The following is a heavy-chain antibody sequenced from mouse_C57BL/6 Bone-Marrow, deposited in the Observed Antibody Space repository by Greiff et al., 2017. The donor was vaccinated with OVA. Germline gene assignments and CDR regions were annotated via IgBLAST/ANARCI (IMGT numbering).Heavy chain of an antibody. J-gene: IGHJ3*01. V-gene: IGHV5-17*01. CDR1: GFTFSDYG. D-gene: IGHD2-2*01. CDR2: ISSGSSTI. Sequence: EVKLVESGGGLVKPGGSLKLSCAASGFTFSDYGMHWVRPAPETGLEWVAYISSGSSTIYYADTVKGRFPISRDNAKNTLFLQMTSLRSEDTAMYYCARGWLRTFACWGQGTLVTVSA. CDR3: ARGWLRTFAC.